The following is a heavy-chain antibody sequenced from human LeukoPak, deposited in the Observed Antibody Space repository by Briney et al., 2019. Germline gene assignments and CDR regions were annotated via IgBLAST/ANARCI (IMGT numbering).Heavy chain of an antibody. CDR1: GYTFTGYY. CDR3: ARGVRYFDWLSPDAFDI. V-gene: IGHV1-2*02. D-gene: IGHD3-9*01. CDR2: INPNSGGT. Sequence: ASVKVSCKASGYTFTGYYMHGVRQAPGQGLEWMGWINPNSGGTNYAQKFQGRVTMTRDTSISTAYMELSRLRSDDTAVYYCARGVRYFDWLSPDAFDIWGQGTMVTVSS. J-gene: IGHJ3*02.